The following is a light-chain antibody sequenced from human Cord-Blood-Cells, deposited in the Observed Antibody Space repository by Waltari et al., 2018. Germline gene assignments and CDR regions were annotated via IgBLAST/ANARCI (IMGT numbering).Light chain of an antibody. V-gene: IGLV2-8*01. CDR3: SSYAGSNNFGV. CDR1: SSDVGGYNY. J-gene: IGLJ2*01. Sequence: QSALTQPPSASGSPGQSVTISCTGTSSDVGGYNYVSWYQQHPGKAPKLMIYEVSKRPAGVPERFSGSKSGNTASLTVSGLQAEDEADDYCSSYAGSNNFGVFGGGTKLTVL. CDR2: EVS.